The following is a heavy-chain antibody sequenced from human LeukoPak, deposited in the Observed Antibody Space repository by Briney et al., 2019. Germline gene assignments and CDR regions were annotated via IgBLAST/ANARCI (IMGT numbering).Heavy chain of an antibody. Sequence: PGGSLRLSCAASGFTFSDYYMSWIRRAPGKGPEWVSYISTSGSNIHYADSVKGRFTISRDNAKNSLYLQMNSLRAEDTALYYCAKDSDIVPTNWFDPWGQGTLVTVSS. CDR1: GFTFSDYY. D-gene: IGHD5-12*01. V-gene: IGHV3-11*01. J-gene: IGHJ5*02. CDR3: AKDSDIVPTNWFDP. CDR2: ISTSGSNI.